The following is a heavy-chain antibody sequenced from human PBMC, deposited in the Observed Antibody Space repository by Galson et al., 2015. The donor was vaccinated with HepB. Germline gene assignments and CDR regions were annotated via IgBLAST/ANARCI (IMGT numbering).Heavy chain of an antibody. J-gene: IGHJ4*02. CDR1: GGSISSGDYY. Sequence: LSLTCTVSGGSISSGDYYWSWLRQPPGKGLEWIGYIYYSGSTYYNPSLKSRVTISVDTSKNQFSLKLSSVTAADTAVYYCARVATDGDFWSGHFDYWGQGTLVTVSS. D-gene: IGHD3-3*01. CDR2: IYYSGST. V-gene: IGHV4-30-4*01. CDR3: ARVATDGDFWSGHFDY.